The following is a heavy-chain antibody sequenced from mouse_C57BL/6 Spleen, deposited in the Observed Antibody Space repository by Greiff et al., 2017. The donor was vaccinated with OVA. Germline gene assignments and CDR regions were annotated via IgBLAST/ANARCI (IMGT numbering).Heavy chain of an antibody. Sequence: QVQLKQPGAELVKPGASVKMSCKASGYTFTSYWITWVKQRPGQGLEWIGDIYPGSGSTNYNEKFKSKATLTVDTSSSTAYMQLSSLTSEDSAVYYCARYEAITTVGYFDVWGTGTTVTVSS. CDR1: GYTFTSYW. CDR3: ARYEAITTVGYFDV. CDR2: IYPGSGST. V-gene: IGHV1-55*01. D-gene: IGHD1-1*01. J-gene: IGHJ1*03.